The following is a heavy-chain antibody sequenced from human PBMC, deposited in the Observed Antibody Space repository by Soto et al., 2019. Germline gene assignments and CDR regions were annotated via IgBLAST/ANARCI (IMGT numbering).Heavy chain of an antibody. CDR2: IIPIFGTA. D-gene: IGHD3-22*01. CDR3: ARDLSISGYYDSSGYYYDY. Sequence: SVKVSCKASGVTFSSYAISWVRQAPGQGLEWMGGIIPIFGTANYAQKFQGRVTITADKSTSTAYMELRSLRSEDTAVYYCARDLSISGYYDSSGYYYDYWGQGTRVTVSS. J-gene: IGHJ4*02. CDR1: GVTFSSYA. V-gene: IGHV1-69*06.